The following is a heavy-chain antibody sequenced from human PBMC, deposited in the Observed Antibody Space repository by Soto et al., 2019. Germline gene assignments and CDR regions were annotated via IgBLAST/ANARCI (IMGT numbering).Heavy chain of an antibody. V-gene: IGHV1-69*13. CDR1: GGTFSSYA. Sequence: SVKVSCKASGGTFSSYAISWVRQAPGQGLEWMGGIIPIFGTANYAQKFQGRVTITADESTSTAYMELSSLRSEDTAVYYCAGGDYYESSGYYFSNYWGQGTLVTVSS. CDR3: AGGDYYESSGYYFSNY. J-gene: IGHJ4*02. D-gene: IGHD3-22*01. CDR2: IIPIFGTA.